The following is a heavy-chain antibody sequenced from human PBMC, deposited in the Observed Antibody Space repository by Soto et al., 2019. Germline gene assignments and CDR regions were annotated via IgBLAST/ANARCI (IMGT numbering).Heavy chain of an antibody. J-gene: IGHJ4*02. V-gene: IGHV4-39*01. CDR2: IYYSGTT. Sequence: SETLSLTCTVSGVSISSTIYYWGWIRQPPGKGLEWIGNIYYSGTTYYNPSLKSRVTISVDTSKNQFSLKLSSVTAADTAVYYWARRDSHASGGFDYWGKGTMVTVSS. CDR3: ARRDSHASGGFDY. D-gene: IGHD3-10*01. CDR1: GVSISSTIYY.